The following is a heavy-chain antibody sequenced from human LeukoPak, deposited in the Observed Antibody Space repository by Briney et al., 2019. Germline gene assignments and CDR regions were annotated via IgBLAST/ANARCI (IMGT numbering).Heavy chain of an antibody. D-gene: IGHD2-2*01. CDR1: RFIFSSYA. V-gene: IGHV3-30-3*01. CDR2: MSYDGSNK. CDR3: AREGSSYQLFNWFDP. J-gene: IGHJ5*02. Sequence: GRSLRLSCAASRFIFSSYAMHWVRQAPGKGLEWVAVMSYDGSNKYYADSVKGRFTISRDNFKNTLYLQMNSLRAEDTALYYCAREGSSYQLFNWFDPWGQGTLVTVPS.